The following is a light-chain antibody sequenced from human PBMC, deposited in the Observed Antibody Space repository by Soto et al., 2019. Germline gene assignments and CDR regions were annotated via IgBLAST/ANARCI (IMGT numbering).Light chain of an antibody. CDR3: QQYGSSPPYT. J-gene: IGKJ2*01. Sequence: EIVLTQSPGTLSLSPGERATLSCRASHSASSTYLAWYQQNPGQAPRLRLYGASSRATGIPDRFSGSGSGTDFTLTISRLEPEDFAVYYGQQYGSSPPYTFGQGTKMEIK. CDR2: GAS. V-gene: IGKV3-20*01. CDR1: HSASSTY.